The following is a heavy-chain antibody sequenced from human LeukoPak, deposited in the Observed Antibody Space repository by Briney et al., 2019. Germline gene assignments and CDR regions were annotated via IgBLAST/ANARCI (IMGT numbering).Heavy chain of an antibody. V-gene: IGHV3-30*02. J-gene: IGHJ4*02. CDR1: GFTFSSYA. Sequence: PGGSLRLSCAASGFTFSSYAMSWVRQAPGKGLEWVAFIRYDGSNKYYADSVKGRFTISRDNSKNTLYLQMNSLRAEDTAVYYCAKDLIGYCSSTSCWGGFDYWGQGTLVTVSS. CDR3: AKDLIGYCSSTSCWGGFDY. D-gene: IGHD2-2*03. CDR2: IRYDGSNK.